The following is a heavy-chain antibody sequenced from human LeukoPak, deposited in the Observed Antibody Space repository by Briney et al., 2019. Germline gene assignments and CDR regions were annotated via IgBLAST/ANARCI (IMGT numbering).Heavy chain of an antibody. CDR2: IYYSGST. CDR3: ASYYDSSGHRY. V-gene: IGHV4-59*08. J-gene: IGHJ4*02. D-gene: IGHD3-22*01. CDR1: GVSISSYY. Sequence: SEALSLTCTVSGVSISSYYWSWIRQPPGKGLEWIGYIYYSGSTNYNPSLKSRVTISVDTSKNQFSLKLSSVTAADTAVYYCASYYDSSGHRYWGQGTLVTVSS.